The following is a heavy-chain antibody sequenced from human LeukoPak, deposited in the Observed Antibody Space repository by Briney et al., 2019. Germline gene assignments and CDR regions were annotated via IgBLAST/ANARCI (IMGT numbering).Heavy chain of an antibody. D-gene: IGHD6-13*01. J-gene: IGHJ4*02. Sequence: PGGSLRLSCAASGFTFSSYSMNWVRQAPGKGLEWVSSISSSSSYIYYADSVKGRLTISRDNAKNSLYLQMNSLRAEDTAVYYCARDLGSSWYPDYWGQGTLVTVSS. CDR3: ARDLGSSWYPDY. CDR2: ISSSSSYI. CDR1: GFTFSSYS. V-gene: IGHV3-21*01.